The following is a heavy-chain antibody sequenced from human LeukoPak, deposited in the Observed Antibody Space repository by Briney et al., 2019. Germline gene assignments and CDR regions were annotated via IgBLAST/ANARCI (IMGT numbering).Heavy chain of an antibody. CDR3: ARQAWLEGGVIT. V-gene: IGHV3-53*01. CDR1: GFTVSSNY. J-gene: IGHJ5*02. Sequence: GGSLRLSCAASGFTVSSNYMSWVRQAPGKGLEWVSVIYSGGSTYYSDSVTGRCTISRDNSKNTLYLQMNSLRAEDTAVYYCARQAWLEGGVITWGQGTLVTVSS. D-gene: IGHD3-10*01. CDR2: IYSGGST.